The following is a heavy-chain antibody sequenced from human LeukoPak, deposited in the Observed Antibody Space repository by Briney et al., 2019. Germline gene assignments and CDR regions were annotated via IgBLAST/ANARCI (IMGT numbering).Heavy chain of an antibody. D-gene: IGHD3-10*01. CDR3: ARHRYYGSGNIWFDP. J-gene: IGHJ5*02. CDR2: IYYSGST. CDR1: GGSISSSSYY. Sequence: SETLSLTCTVSGGSISSSSYYWGWIRQPPGKGLEWIGSIYYSGSTYYNPPLKSRVTIPVDTSKNQFSLKLSSVTAADTAVYYCARHRYYGSGNIWFDPWGQGTLVTVSS. V-gene: IGHV4-39*01.